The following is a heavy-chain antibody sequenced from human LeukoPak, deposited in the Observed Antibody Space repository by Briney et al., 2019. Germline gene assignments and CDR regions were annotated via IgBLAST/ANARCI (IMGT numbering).Heavy chain of an antibody. CDR2: MNPNSGNT. CDR1: GYTFTSYD. CDR3: ARGLTTVTTEGADY. Sequence: ASVKVSCKASGYTFTSYDINWVRQATGQGLEWMGWMNPNSGNTGYAQKFQGRVTMTRNTSISTAYMELSSLRSEDTAVYYCARGLTTVTTEGADYWGQGTLVTVYS. J-gene: IGHJ4*02. V-gene: IGHV1-8*01. D-gene: IGHD4-17*01.